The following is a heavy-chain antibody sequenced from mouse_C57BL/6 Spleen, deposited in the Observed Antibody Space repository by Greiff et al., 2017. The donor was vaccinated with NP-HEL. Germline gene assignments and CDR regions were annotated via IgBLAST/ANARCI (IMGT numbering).Heavy chain of an antibody. V-gene: IGHV1-15*01. CDR2: IDPETGGT. CDR1: GYTFTDYE. Sequence: QVQLQQSGAELVRPGASVTLSCKASGYTFTDYEMHWVKQTPVHGLEWIGAIDPETGGTAYNQKFKGKAILTADKSSSTAYMELRSLTAEDSAVYYCTREGYGDYWGQGTSVTVSS. J-gene: IGHJ4*01. D-gene: IGHD2-2*01. CDR3: TREGYGDY.